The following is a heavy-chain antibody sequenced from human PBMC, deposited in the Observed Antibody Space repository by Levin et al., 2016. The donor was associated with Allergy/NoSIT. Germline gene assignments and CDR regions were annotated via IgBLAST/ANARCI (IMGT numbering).Heavy chain of an antibody. Sequence: SETLSLTCTVSGGSVSGHYWSWIRQPPGKGLEWIGYVYYSGSTNSNPSLRSRVTISVDTSKNQFSLKLRSVTAADTAAYYCARHLAVARLGGSAAFDIWGQGTVVTVSS. CDR3: ARHLAVARLGGSAAFDI. CDR1: GGSVSGHY. D-gene: IGHD6-19*01. V-gene: IGHV4-59*08. J-gene: IGHJ3*02. CDR2: VYYSGST.